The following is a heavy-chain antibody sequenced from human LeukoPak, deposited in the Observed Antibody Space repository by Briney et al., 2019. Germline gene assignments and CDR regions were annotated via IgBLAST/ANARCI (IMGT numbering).Heavy chain of an antibody. V-gene: IGHV4-34*01. Sequence: PGGSLRLSCAASGFTFSSYWMSWVRQPPGKGLEWIGEINHSGSTNYNPSLKSRVTISVDTSKNQFSLKLSSVTAADTAVYYCARSWGWNYYYYMDVWGKGTTVTVSS. CDR1: GFTFSSYW. J-gene: IGHJ6*03. D-gene: IGHD7-27*01. CDR3: ARSWGWNYYYYMDV. CDR2: INHSGST.